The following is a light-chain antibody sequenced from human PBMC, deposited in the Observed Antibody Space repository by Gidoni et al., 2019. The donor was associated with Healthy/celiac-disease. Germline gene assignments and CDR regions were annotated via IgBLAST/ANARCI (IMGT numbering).Light chain of an antibody. CDR3: QAWDSSTAHVV. Sequence: SYELTQPPSVSVSPGQTASIPCSGDKLGDKYACWYQQKPGQSPGLVIYQDSKRPSGIPERFSGSNSGNTATLTISGTQAMDEADYYCQAWDSSTAHVVFGGGTKLTVL. J-gene: IGLJ2*01. CDR1: KLGDKY. V-gene: IGLV3-1*01. CDR2: QDS.